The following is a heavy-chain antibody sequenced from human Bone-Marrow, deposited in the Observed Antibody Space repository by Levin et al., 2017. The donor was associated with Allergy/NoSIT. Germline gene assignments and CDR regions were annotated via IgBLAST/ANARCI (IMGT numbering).Heavy chain of an antibody. Sequence: ASVKVSCKASGYTFTSYDINWVRQATGQGLEWMGWMNPNSGNTGYAQKFQGRVTMTRNTSISTAYMELSSLRSEDTAVYYCARVRLVVVPTYYYYGMDVWGQGTTVTVSS. CDR3: ARVRLVVVPTYYYYGMDV. V-gene: IGHV1-8*01. CDR1: GYTFTSYD. CDR2: MNPNSGNT. J-gene: IGHJ6*02. D-gene: IGHD2-2*01.